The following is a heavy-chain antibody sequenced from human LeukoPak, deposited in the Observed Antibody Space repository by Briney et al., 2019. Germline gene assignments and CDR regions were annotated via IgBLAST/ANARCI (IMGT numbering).Heavy chain of an antibody. CDR2: IYPGDSDT. CDR1: GYSFTSYW. D-gene: IGHD5-12*01. J-gene: IGHJ2*01. V-gene: IGHV5-51*01. Sequence: GESLKISCKGSGYSFTSYWIGWVRQMPGKGLEWMGIIYPGDSDTRYSPSFQGQVTISADKSISTAYLQWSSLEASDTAMYYCARLGKLDEEWLRSTHWYFDLWGRGTLVTVSS. CDR3: ARLGKLDEEWLRSTHWYFDL.